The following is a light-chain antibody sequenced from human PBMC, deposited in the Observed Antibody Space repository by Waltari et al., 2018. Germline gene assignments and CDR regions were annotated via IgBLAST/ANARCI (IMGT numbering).Light chain of an antibody. CDR1: QSVRNNY. V-gene: IGKV3-20*01. J-gene: IGKJ1*01. CDR3: QQDESLPWT. Sequence: EIVLTQSPGTLSLSPGERATFSCRASQSVRNNYLAWFQQKPGQAPRLLMFGASIKATVIPDRFSGSGSGPDFTLTISRLEPEDLAVYHCQQDESLPWTCGQGTKVEIK. CDR2: GAS.